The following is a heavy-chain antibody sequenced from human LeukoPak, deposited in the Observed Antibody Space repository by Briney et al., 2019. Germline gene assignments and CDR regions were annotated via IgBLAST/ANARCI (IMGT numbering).Heavy chain of an antibody. CDR1: DGSFSGYY. J-gene: IGHJ4*02. CDR3: ARGQARDSPPPPGFDY. V-gene: IGHV4-34*01. Sequence: SETLSLTCAVYDGSFSGYYWSWIRQPPGKGLEWIGEINHSGSTNYNPSLKSRVTISVDTSKNQFSLKLSSVTAADTAVYYCARGQARDSPPPPGFDYWGQGTLVTVSS. CDR2: INHSGST.